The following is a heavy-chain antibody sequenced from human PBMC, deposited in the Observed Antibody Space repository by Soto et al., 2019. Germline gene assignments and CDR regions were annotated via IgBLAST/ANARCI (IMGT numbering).Heavy chain of an antibody. Sequence: QVQLQESGPGLVKPSETLSLTCTVSSDSIAGENWWSWVRQPPGMGLEWIGEIFHTGGTNYNPSLKCRVTMEVDKSKNHFTLKLISATAADTAVYYCARVFSSGSGWMYYFDFWGQGTLVSVSS. CDR3: ARVFSSGSGWMYYFDF. CDR2: IFHTGGT. D-gene: IGHD6-25*01. CDR1: SDSIAGENW. V-gene: IGHV4-4*02. J-gene: IGHJ4*02.